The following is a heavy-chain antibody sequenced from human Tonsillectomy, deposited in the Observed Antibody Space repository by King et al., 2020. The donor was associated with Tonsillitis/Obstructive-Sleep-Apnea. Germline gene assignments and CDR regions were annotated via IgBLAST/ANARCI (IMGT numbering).Heavy chain of an antibody. V-gene: IGHV5-51*03. J-gene: IGHJ4*02. CDR2: IYPGDSDT. CDR1: GYSFTSYW. CDR3: ARGDDSSDYYYGSFDN. Sequence: VQLVESGAEVKKPGESLKISCKRSGYSFTSYWIDWVRQMPGKGLEWMGIIYPGDSDTRYSPSFQGQVTISADKSISTAYLQWSSLKASDTATYYCARGDDSSDYYYGSFDNWGQGTLVTVSS. D-gene: IGHD3-22*01.